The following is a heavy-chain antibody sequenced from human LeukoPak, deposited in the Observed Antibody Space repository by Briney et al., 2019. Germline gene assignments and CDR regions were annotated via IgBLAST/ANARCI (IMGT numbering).Heavy chain of an antibody. CDR3: VRGAYYDFWSGYYSFDY. CDR1: GGSFSGYY. D-gene: IGHD3-3*01. Sequence: SETLSLTCAVYGGSFSGYYWGWIRQPPGKGLEWIGSIYYSGSTYYNPSLKSRVTISVDTSKNQFSLKLSSVTAADTAVYYCVRGAYYDFWSGYYSFDYWGQGTLVTVSS. V-gene: IGHV4-34*01. CDR2: IYYSGST. J-gene: IGHJ4*02.